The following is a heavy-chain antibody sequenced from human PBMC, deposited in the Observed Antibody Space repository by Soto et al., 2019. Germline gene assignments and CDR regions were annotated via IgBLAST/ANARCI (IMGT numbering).Heavy chain of an antibody. V-gene: IGHV1-18*01. J-gene: IGHJ4*02. Sequence: ASVKVSCKASGDGFSNYGFSWVRQAPGQGLEWMGWISAYDGQTNYTKKFQGRVTMTTDTSSSTAYMELRSLRSDDTAVYYCARVWYYDSSGYYAFDYWGLGTLVTVSS. CDR3: ARVWYYDSSGYYAFDY. D-gene: IGHD3-22*01. CDR2: ISAYDGQT. CDR1: GDGFSNYG.